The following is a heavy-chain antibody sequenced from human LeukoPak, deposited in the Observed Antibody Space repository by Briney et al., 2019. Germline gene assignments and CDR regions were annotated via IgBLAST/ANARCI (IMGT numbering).Heavy chain of an antibody. CDR2: INSDGSST. CDR3: AREVSSGGWYNWFDP. J-gene: IGHJ5*02. D-gene: IGHD6-19*01. V-gene: IGHV3-74*01. CDR1: GFTFSSYW. Sequence: GGPLRLSCAASGFTFSSYWMHWVRQAPGKGLVWVSRINSDGSSTRYADSVKGRFTISRDNAKNTLNLQMNSLRAEDTAVYYCAREVSSGGWYNWFDPWGQGTLVTVSS.